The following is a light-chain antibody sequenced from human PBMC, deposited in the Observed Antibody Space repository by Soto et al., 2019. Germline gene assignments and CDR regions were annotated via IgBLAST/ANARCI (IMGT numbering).Light chain of an antibody. CDR3: QQYYITPYT. CDR1: QSVSNSY. CDR2: TAS. Sequence: ETVLTQSPGTLSLSPGERATLSCRASQSVSNSYLAWYQQKPGQAPRLLIYTASSRATGIPDRFSGSGSGTDFTLTISRLQAEDVAVYYCQQYYITPYTFGQGTKLEIK. V-gene: IGKV3-20*01. J-gene: IGKJ2*01.